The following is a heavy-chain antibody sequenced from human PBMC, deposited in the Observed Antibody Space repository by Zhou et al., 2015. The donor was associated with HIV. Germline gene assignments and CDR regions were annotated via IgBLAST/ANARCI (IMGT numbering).Heavy chain of an antibody. CDR3: AKSDCSSTSCQSGFDY. CDR1: GFTFDDYT. J-gene: IGHJ4*02. Sequence: EVQLVESGGVVVQPGGSLRLSCAASGFTFDDYTMHWVRQAPGKGLEWVSLISWDGGSTYYADSVKGRFTISRDNSKNSLYLQMNSLRTEDTALYYCAKSDCSSTSCQSGFDYWGQGTLVTVSS. V-gene: IGHV3-43*01. D-gene: IGHD2-2*01. CDR2: ISWDGGST.